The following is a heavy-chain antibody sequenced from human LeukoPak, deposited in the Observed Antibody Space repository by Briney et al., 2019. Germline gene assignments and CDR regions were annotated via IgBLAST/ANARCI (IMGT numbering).Heavy chain of an antibody. D-gene: IGHD3-3*01. CDR1: GYTFTGYY. CDR3: ARDHDLFSTYYDFWSGYYLDY. CDR2: INPNSGGT. Sequence: ASVKVSCKASGYTFTGYYMHWVRQAPGQGLEWMGWINPNSGGTNYAQKFQGRVTMTRDTSISTAYMELSRLRSDDTAVYYCARDHDLFSTYYDFWSGYYLDYWGQGTLVTVSS. J-gene: IGHJ4*02. V-gene: IGHV1-2*02.